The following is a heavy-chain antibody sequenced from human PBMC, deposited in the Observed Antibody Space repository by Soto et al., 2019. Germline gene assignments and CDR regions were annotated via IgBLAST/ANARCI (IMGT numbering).Heavy chain of an antibody. CDR3: ARGVVVASTPFDY. CDR2: IYYSGST. D-gene: IGHD2-15*01. V-gene: IGHV4-31*03. Sequence: QVQLQESGPGLVKPSQTLSLTCTVSGGSISSASYYWSWIRQYPGKGLEWIGYIYYSGSTYYNPSLTSRVSISLDTSKNQFALNLTSVTAADTAVYYCARGVVVASTPFDYWGQGTLVTVSS. J-gene: IGHJ4*02. CDR1: GGSISSASYY.